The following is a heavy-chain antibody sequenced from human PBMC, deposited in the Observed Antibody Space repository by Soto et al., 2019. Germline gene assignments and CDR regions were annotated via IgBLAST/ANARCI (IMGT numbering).Heavy chain of an antibody. CDR1: GFMFSSYA. D-gene: IGHD5-12*01. J-gene: IGHJ4*02. V-gene: IGHV3-23*01. CDR2: ISGSGDST. CDR3: AKDVWGYEYIDF. Sequence: PGGSLRLSCAASGFMFSSYAMSWVRQAPGKGLELVSSISGSGDSTYYADSVKGRFTVSRDNSKKRLYLQMNSLRAEDTAIYYCAKDVWGYEYIDFWGQGSLVTVSS.